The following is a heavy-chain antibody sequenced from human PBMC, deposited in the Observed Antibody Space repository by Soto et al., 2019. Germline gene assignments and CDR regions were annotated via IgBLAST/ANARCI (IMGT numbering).Heavy chain of an antibody. CDR3: VRTLAVAGADAFDI. V-gene: IGHV3-30-3*01. CDR1: RFPFSYYD. CDR2: ILSDGSKQ. Sequence: QVQLVESGGGVVPPGRSLRLSCEASRFPFSYYDMHWIRQAPGKGLEWVAVILSDGSKQYYAESVKGRFTISRDNSKSTLYLQMNSLRVEDTAVYYWVRTLAVAGADAFDIWGQGTMVTVSS. J-gene: IGHJ3*02. D-gene: IGHD6-19*01.